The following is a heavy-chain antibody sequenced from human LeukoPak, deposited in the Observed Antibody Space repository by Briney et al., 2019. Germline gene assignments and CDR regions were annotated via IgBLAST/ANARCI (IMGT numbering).Heavy chain of an antibody. V-gene: IGHV3-30*02. D-gene: IGHD3-10*01. CDR1: GFTFSSYG. CDR2: IRYDGSNK. J-gene: IGHJ4*02. CDR3: AKDLDYYGSGSYSQDY. Sequence: GGSLRLSCAASGFTFSSYGMHWVRQAPGKGLEWVAFIRYDGSNKYYADSVKGRFTISRDNSKNTLYLQMNSLRAEDTAVYYCAKDLDYYGSGSYSQDYWGQGTLATVSS.